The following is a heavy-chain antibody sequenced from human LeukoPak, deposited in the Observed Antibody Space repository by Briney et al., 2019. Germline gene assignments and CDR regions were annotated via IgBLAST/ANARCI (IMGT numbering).Heavy chain of an antibody. CDR3: ARVSGHDYSIYFDY. CDR1: GYTFTSYG. V-gene: IGHV1-18*01. CDR2: ISAYNGNT. Sequence: ASVKVSCKASGYTFTSYGISWVRQAPGQGLEWMGWISAYNGNTNYAQKLQGRVAMTTDTSTSTAYMELRSLRSDDTAVYYCARVSGHDYSIYFDYWGQGTLVTVSS. J-gene: IGHJ4*02. D-gene: IGHD4-11*01.